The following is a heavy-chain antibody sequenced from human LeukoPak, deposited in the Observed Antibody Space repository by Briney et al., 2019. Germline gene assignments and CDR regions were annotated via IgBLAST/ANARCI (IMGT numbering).Heavy chain of an antibody. Sequence: SVKVSCKASEGTFSSFAISWVRQAPGQGLEWMGGIIPIFGQANYAQKFQGRVTITADESTSTAYMELSSLRSEDTAVYYCARGGIAAAGRTSAVDYWGQGTLVTVSS. D-gene: IGHD6-13*01. CDR1: EGTFSSFA. CDR2: IIPIFGQA. CDR3: ARGGIAAAGRTSAVDY. V-gene: IGHV1-69*13. J-gene: IGHJ4*02.